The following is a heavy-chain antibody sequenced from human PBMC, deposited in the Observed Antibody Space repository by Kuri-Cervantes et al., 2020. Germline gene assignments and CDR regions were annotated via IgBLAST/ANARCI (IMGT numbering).Heavy chain of an antibody. CDR3: ARHSMYGGYVSSTPFDY. Sequence: GESLKISCRGSGYTFSSYWIVWVRQMPGKGLEWMGIIYAGDSDTRYSPSFQGRVTISADKSISTAYLQWSSLKASDTAMYYCARHSMYGGYVSSTPFDYWGQGTLVTVSS. D-gene: IGHD5-12*01. V-gene: IGHV5-51*01. CDR1: GYTFSSYW. CDR2: IYAGDSDT. J-gene: IGHJ4*02.